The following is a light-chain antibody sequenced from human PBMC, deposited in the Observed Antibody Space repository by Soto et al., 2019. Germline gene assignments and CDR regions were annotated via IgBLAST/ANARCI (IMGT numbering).Light chain of an antibody. CDR2: GAS. CDR1: ESVRTY. V-gene: IGKV3-15*01. CDR3: QQYHNRWT. J-gene: IGKJ1*01. Sequence: EIVMTQSPATMYVSPGERATLSCRASESVRTYLAWYQQKPGQAPRLFIYGASARATGVPARFSGSGSGTEFTLAISRLQAEDSANYFCQQYHNRWTFGQGTKVEVK.